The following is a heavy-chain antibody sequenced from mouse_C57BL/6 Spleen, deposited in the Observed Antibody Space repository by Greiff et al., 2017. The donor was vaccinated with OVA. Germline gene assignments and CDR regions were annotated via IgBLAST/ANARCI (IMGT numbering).Heavy chain of an antibody. CDR1: GYTFTSYW. D-gene: IGHD2-5*01. CDR2: IDPSDSET. CDR3: ARNSNSHFDY. J-gene: IGHJ2*01. Sequence: QVQLQQPGAELVRPGSSVKLSCKASGYTFTSYWMHWVKQRPIQGLEWIGNIDPSDSETHYTQKFKDKATLTVDKSSSTAYMQLSSLTSEDSAVYYCARNSNSHFDYWGQGTTRTVSS. V-gene: IGHV1-52*01.